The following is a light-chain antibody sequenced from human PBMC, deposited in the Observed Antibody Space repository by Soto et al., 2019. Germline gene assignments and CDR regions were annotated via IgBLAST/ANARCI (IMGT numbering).Light chain of an antibody. CDR1: QNVNNW. Sequence: DIQMTQSPSTLSASVGDSVTITCRASQNVNNWVAWYQQKPGKAPRFLIYDASSLESGVPSRFNGSGSGTDFTLTISSLHPDDFATYYCQRYNSYSRTFGQGTKVDIK. CDR3: QRYNSYSRT. J-gene: IGKJ1*01. V-gene: IGKV1-5*01. CDR2: DAS.